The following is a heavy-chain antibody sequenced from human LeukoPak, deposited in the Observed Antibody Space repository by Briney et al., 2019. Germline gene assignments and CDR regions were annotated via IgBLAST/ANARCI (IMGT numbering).Heavy chain of an antibody. J-gene: IGHJ4*02. CDR2: IIPIFGTA. V-gene: IGHV1-69*13. CDR1: GYTFTSYG. D-gene: IGHD5-18*01. CDR3: ARDNDACGYSYGYCYFDY. Sequence: SVKVSCKASGYTFTSYGISWVRQAPGQGLEWMGGIIPIFGTANYAQKFQGRATITADESTSTAYMELSSLRSEDTAVYYCARDNDACGYSYGYCYFDYWGQGTLVTVSS.